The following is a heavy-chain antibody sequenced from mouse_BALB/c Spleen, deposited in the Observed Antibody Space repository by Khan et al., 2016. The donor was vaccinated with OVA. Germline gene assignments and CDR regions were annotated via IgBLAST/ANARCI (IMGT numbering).Heavy chain of an antibody. D-gene: IGHD1-1*01. V-gene: IGHV5-6*01. CDR1: GFTFSTYG. Sequence: EVELVESGGDLVKPGGSLKLSCAASGFTFSTYGMSWVRQTPDKRLEWVATISTGGSYTYYPDSVKGRFTISRDNAKNTLYLQMSSLMSEDTAVFYGSRLAYYYDSEGLAYWGQGTLVTVSA. J-gene: IGHJ3*01. CDR2: ISTGGSYT. CDR3: SRLAYYYDSEGLAY.